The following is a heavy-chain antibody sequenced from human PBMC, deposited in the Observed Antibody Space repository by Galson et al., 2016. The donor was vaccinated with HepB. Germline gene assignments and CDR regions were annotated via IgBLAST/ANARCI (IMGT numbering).Heavy chain of an antibody. Sequence: PALVKPTQTLTLTCTFSGFSLTTTGVGIGWIRQPPGKALEWLGLSYWDGDVRYSPSLNGRLTITKAPSGNQVVLTMTDMDPVDTATYDCAHRRREYNWNYGPFDHWGQGALVTVSS. CDR2: SYWDGDV. CDR3: AHRRREYNWNYGPFDH. J-gene: IGHJ4*02. V-gene: IGHV2-5*02. CDR1: GFSLTTTGVG. D-gene: IGHD1-7*01.